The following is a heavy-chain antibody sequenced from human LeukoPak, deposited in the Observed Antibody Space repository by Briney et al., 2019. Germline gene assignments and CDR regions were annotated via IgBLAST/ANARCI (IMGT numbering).Heavy chain of an antibody. CDR3: ARGLGPTNWGKQEGNWFDP. V-gene: IGHV1-8*03. D-gene: IGHD7-27*01. CDR2: MNPNSGNT. J-gene: IGHJ5*02. Sequence: ASVKVSCKASGYTFTSYDINWVRQATGQGLEWMGWMNPNSGNTGYAQKFHGRVTITRNTSISTAYMELSSLRSEDTAVYYCARGLGPTNWGKQEGNWFDPWGQGTLVTVSS. CDR1: GYTFTSYD.